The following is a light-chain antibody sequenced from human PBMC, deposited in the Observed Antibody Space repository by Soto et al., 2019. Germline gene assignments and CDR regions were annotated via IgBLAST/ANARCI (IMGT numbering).Light chain of an antibody. CDR1: SRDVGGHDY. Sequence: QSALTQPPSASGSPGQSVTISCTGTSRDVGGHDYVSWYQQHPGKAPKLMIYEVSKRPSGVPDRFSGSKSGNTASLPVSGLQAEDEADYYCSSYVTGNSLIFGGGTQLTVL. CDR3: SSYVTGNSLI. V-gene: IGLV2-8*01. J-gene: IGLJ2*01. CDR2: EVS.